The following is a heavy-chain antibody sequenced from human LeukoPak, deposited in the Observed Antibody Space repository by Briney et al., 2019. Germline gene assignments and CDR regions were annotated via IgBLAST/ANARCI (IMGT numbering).Heavy chain of an antibody. CDR3: ARDLYCSGGSCYVGFDY. CDR2: ISSSSSYI. CDR1: GFTFSSYS. Sequence: PGGSLRLSCAASGFTFSSYSMNRVRQAPGKGLEWVSSISSSSSYIYYADSVKGRFTISRDNAKNSLYLQMNSLRAEDTAVYYCARDLYCSGGSCYVGFDYWGQGTLVTVSS. D-gene: IGHD2-15*01. J-gene: IGHJ4*02. V-gene: IGHV3-21*01.